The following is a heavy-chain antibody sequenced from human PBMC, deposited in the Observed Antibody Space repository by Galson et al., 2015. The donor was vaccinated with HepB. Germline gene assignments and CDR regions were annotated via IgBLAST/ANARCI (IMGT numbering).Heavy chain of an antibody. V-gene: IGHV3-66*02. D-gene: IGHD4-17*01. CDR2: IYSGGGT. J-gene: IGHJ4*02. CDR1: GFTFSSKY. CDR3: ASRPHGDSPYFDY. Sequence: SLRLSCAASGFTFSSKYMSWVRQAPGKGLEWVSGIYSGGGTYYADSVKGRFTISRDNSKNTLYLQMNSLRAEDTAVYYCASRPHGDSPYFDYWGQGSLVTVSS.